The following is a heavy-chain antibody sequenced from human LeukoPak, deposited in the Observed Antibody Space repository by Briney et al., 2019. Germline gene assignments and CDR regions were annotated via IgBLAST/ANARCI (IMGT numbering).Heavy chain of an antibody. Sequence: PSETLSLTCTVSGGSISSSSYYWGWIRQPPGKGLEWIGSIYYSGSTYYNPSLKSRVTISVDTSKNQFSLKLSSVTAADTAVYYCARDFGYDYGDYYFDYWGQGTLVTVSS. CDR2: IYYSGST. V-gene: IGHV4-39*02. D-gene: IGHD4-17*01. CDR1: GGSISSSSYY. CDR3: ARDFGYDYGDYYFDY. J-gene: IGHJ4*02.